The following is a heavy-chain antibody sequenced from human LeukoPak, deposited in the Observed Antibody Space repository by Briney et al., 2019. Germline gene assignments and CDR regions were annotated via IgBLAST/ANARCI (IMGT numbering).Heavy chain of an antibody. D-gene: IGHD3-16*01. CDR2: INWSGGST. V-gene: IGHV3-20*04. Sequence: RPGGSLRLSCGVSGFNFDEYGMSWVRQVPGKGLEWVSGINWSGGSTHYADSVKGRFTISRDNAKNSLYLEMDTLRVEDTALYYCARADYVTNTWSSFDYWGQGTLVTVSS. J-gene: IGHJ4*02. CDR1: GFNFDEYG. CDR3: ARADYVTNTWSSFDY.